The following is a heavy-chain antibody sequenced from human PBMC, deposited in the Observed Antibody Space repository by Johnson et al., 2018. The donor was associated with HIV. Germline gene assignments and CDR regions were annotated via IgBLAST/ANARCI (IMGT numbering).Heavy chain of an antibody. CDR2: ISHNGSNK. J-gene: IGHJ3*02. CDR3: SREGYSGCLVWPDAFDI. CDR1: GFTFSSYA. Sequence: QVQLVESGGGVVQPGRSLRLSCAASGFTFSSYAMHWVRQAPGKGLEWVALISHNGSNKYYVDSVKGRFTISRDNAKNSLYLQMNSLRAEDTAVYYCSREGYSGCLVWPDAFDIWGQGTMVTVSS. D-gene: IGHD1-26*01. V-gene: IGHV3-30*03.